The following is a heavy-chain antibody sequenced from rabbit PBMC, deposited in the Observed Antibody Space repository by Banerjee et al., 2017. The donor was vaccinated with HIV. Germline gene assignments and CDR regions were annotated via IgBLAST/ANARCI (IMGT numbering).Heavy chain of an antibody. CDR2: IYVGSSDST. CDR1: GFSFSSSYW. D-gene: IGHD7-1*01. J-gene: IGHJ4*01. CDR3: ARTSYGGDGYTT. Sequence: EESGGGLVQPEGSLTLTCTSSGFSFSSSYWICWVRQAPGKGLEWIGCIYVGSSDSTYYASWAKGRFTISKTSSTTVDLQMTSLTAADTATYFCARTSYGGDGYTTWGPGTLVTV. V-gene: IGHV1S45*01.